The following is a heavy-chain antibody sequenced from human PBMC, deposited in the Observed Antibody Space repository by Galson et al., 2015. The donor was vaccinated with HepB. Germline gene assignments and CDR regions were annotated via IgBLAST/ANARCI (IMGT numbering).Heavy chain of an antibody. CDR3: ARPRDSSGWQARSWFDP. CDR1: GFTFSSYW. Sequence: SLRLSCAASGFTFSSYWMHWVRQGPGKGLVWVSRINSDGSSTSYADYVKGRFTISRDNAKNTLYLEMNNLRAEDTAVYYCARPRDSSGWQARSWFDPWGQGTLVTVSS. D-gene: IGHD6-19*01. V-gene: IGHV3-74*01. CDR2: INSDGSST. J-gene: IGHJ5*02.